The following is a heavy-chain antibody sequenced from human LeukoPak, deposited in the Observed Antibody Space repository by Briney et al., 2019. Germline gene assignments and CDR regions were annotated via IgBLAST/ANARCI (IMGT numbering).Heavy chain of an antibody. Sequence: GGSLRLSFVASLFTNSRYVRHGVRQAPGKGLEWVAVISYDGSNKYYADSVKGRFTISRDNSKNTLYLQMSSLRAEDTAVYYCARDEDYRSSRLSPSGGEYRGQGTLVAVSS. CDR1: LFTNSRYV. CDR2: ISYDGSNK. CDR3: ARDEDYRSSRLSPSGGEY. J-gene: IGHJ4*02. V-gene: IGHV3-30-3*01. D-gene: IGHD2-2*01.